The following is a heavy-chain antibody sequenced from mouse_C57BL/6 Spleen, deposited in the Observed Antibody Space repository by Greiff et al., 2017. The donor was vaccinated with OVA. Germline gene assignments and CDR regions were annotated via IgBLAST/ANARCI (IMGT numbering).Heavy chain of an antibody. V-gene: IGHV7-3*01. Sequence: DVQLVESGGGLVQPGGSLSLSCAASGFTFTDYYMSWVRQPPGKALEWLGFIRNKANGYTTEYSASVKGRFTISRDNSQSILYLQMNALRAEDSATYYCARDKYYFDYWGQGTTLTVSS. CDR1: GFTFTDYY. CDR3: ARDKYYFDY. J-gene: IGHJ2*01. CDR2: IRNKANGYTT.